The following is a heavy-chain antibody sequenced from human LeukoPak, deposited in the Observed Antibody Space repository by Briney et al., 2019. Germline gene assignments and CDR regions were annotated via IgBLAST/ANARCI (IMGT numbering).Heavy chain of an antibody. CDR3: AKVSLEWTPDASYYYYMDV. Sequence: GGSLKLSCAASGFTFSSYAMSWVRQAPGKGLEWVSAISGSGGSTYYADSVKGRFTISRDNSKNTLYLQMNSLRAEDTAVYYCAKVSLEWTPDASYYYYMDVWGKGTTVTVSS. V-gene: IGHV3-23*01. D-gene: IGHD3-3*01. J-gene: IGHJ6*03. CDR2: ISGSGGST. CDR1: GFTFSSYA.